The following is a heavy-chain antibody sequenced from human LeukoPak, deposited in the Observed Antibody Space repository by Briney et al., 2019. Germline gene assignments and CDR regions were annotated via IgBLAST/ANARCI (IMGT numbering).Heavy chain of an antibody. CDR2: ISGSGGST. Sequence: PGGSLRLSCAASGFTFSSYAMTWVRQAPGKGLEWVSAISGSGGSTYYADSVKGRFTISRDNSKNTLYLQMNSLRAEDAAVYYCAKGTDFGVVTTFDYWGQGTLVTVSS. V-gene: IGHV3-23*01. CDR1: GFTFSSYA. J-gene: IGHJ4*02. D-gene: IGHD3-3*01. CDR3: AKGTDFGVVTTFDY.